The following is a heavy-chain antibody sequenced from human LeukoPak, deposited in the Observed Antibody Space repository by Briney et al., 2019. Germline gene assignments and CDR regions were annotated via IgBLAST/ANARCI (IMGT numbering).Heavy chain of an antibody. J-gene: IGHJ6*03. V-gene: IGHV3-23*01. D-gene: IGHD3-16*01. CDR3: AKVWGLLENYHYYMDV. Sequence: PGGSLRLSCAASGFTFSSYAMSWVRQAPGKGLEWVSTISGSGGSTYYADSVKGRFTISRDNSKNTLYLQMNSLRAEDTAVYYCAKVWGLLENYHYYMDVWGKGTTVTVSS. CDR1: GFTFSSYA. CDR2: ISGSGGST.